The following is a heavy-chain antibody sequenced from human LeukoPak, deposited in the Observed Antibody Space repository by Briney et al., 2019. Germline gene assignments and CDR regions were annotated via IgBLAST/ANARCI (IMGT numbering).Heavy chain of an antibody. CDR2: ISAYNGNT. CDR1: GYTFTSYG. D-gene: IGHD2-2*01. CDR3: ARDTSVLENAFDI. J-gene: IGHJ3*02. V-gene: IGHV1-18*01. Sequence: ASVKVSCKASGYTFTSYGISWVRQAPGQGLEWMGWISAYNGNTNYAQNLQGRVTLTTDTPTSTAYMELRSLRSDDTAVYYCARDTSVLENAFDIWGQGTMVTVSS.